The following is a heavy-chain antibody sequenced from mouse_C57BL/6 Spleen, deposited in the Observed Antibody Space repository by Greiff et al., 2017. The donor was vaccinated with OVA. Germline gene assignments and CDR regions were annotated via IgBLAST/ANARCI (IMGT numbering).Heavy chain of an antibody. CDR1: GYTFTSYW. Sequence: QVQLQQPGAELVRPGTSVKLSCKASGYTFTSYWMHWVKQRPGQGLEWIGVIDPSDSYTNYNQKFKGKATLTVDTSSSTAYMQLSSLTSEDSAVYYCARSEDYYGSSGDAMDYWGQGTSVTVSS. D-gene: IGHD1-1*01. V-gene: IGHV1-59*01. J-gene: IGHJ4*01. CDR2: IDPSDSYT. CDR3: ARSEDYYGSSGDAMDY.